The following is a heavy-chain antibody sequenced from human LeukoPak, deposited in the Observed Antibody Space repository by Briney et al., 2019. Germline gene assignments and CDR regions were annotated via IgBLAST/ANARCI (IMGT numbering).Heavy chain of an antibody. V-gene: IGHV4-4*09. D-gene: IGHD2-2*01. CDR2: IYTSGST. Sequence: SETLSLTCTVSGGSISSYYWSWIRQPPGKGLEWIGYIYTSGSTNYNPSLKSRVTISVDTSKNQFSLKLSSVPAADTAVYYCARRDCSSTSCYHNWFDPWGQGTLVTVSS. J-gene: IGHJ5*02. CDR3: ARRDCSSTSCYHNWFDP. CDR1: GGSISSYY.